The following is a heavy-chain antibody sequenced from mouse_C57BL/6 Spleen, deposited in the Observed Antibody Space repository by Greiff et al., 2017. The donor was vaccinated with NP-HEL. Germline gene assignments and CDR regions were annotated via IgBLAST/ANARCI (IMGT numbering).Heavy chain of an antibody. V-gene: IGHV1-52*01. CDR1: GYTFTSYW. CDR2: IDPSDSET. D-gene: IGHD1-1*01. J-gene: IGHJ4*01. CDR3: AREIITTVVDYYAMDY. Sequence: VQLQQPGAELVRPGSSVKLSCKASGYTFTSYWMHWVKQRPIQGLEWIGNIDPSDSETHYNQKFKDKATLTVDKSSSTAYMQLSSLTSEDSAVYYCAREIITTVVDYYAMDYWGQGTSVTVSS.